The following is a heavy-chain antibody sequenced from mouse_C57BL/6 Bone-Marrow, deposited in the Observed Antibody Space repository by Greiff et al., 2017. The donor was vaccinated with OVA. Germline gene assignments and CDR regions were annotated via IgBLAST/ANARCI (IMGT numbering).Heavy chain of an antibody. Sequence: QVQLQQPGAELVMPGASVKLSCKASGYTFTSYWMHWVKQRPGQGLEWIGEIDPSDSYTNYNQKFKGKSTLTVDKSSSTAYMQLSSLTSEDSAVYYCARERGYYYCSLDYWGQGTTLTVSS. CDR1: GYTFTSYW. J-gene: IGHJ2*01. CDR3: ARERGYYYCSLDY. V-gene: IGHV1-69*01. CDR2: IDPSDSYT. D-gene: IGHD1-1*01.